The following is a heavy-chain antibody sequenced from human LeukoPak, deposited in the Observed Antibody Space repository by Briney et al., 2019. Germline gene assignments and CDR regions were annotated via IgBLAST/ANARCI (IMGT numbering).Heavy chain of an antibody. CDR2: IYTSGST. D-gene: IGHD5/OR15-5a*01. CDR3: ARDVLSHSYYYMDV. CDR1: GGSLSSGRYY. Sequence: SETLSLTCTVSGGSLSSGRYYWSWIRQTAVKGLQWIGRIYTSGSTNYSPSLKSRVTISLDTSNNQFSLNLSPVTAADTAVYYCARDVLSHSYYYMDVWGKGTTVTVSS. J-gene: IGHJ6*03. V-gene: IGHV4-61*02.